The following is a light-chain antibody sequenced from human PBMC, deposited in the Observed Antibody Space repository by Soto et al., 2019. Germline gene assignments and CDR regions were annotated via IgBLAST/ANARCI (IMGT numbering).Light chain of an antibody. J-gene: IGKJ2*01. CDR3: QQYTLYSAYS. V-gene: IGKV1-5*03. Sequence: DIQMTQFPSTLSASIGDRVTITCRASQTISNWLAWYQQKPGKAPKLLIYKASSLETGVPSRFSGSGSGTAFTLTTSSLQPDDFATYYCQQYTLYSAYSSVQGTRLELK. CDR2: KAS. CDR1: QTISNW.